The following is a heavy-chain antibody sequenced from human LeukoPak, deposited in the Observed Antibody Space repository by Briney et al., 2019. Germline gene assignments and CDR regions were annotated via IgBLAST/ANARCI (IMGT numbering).Heavy chain of an antibody. CDR2: INHSGST. J-gene: IGHJ5*02. CDR1: GGSFSGYY. D-gene: IGHD3-10*01. V-gene: IGHV4-34*01. Sequence: PSETLPLTCAVFGGSFSGYYWSWIRQPPGKGLEWIGEINHSGSTNYNPSLKSRVTISVDTSKNQFSLKLSSVTAADTAVYYCARGPFLRGAMVRGVNGRGNWFDPWAREPWSPSPQ. CDR3: ARGPFLRGAMVRGVNGRGNWFDP.